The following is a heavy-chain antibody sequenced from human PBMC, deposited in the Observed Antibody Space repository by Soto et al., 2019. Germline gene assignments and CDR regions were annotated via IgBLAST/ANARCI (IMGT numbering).Heavy chain of an antibody. CDR1: GFTFDDYA. D-gene: IGHD3-22*01. CDR2: ISWNSGSI. CDR3: AKDNTFTMIPYFDY. J-gene: IGHJ4*02. Sequence: EVQLVESGGGLVQPGRSLRLSCAASGFTFDDYAMHWVRQTPGKGLEWVSGISWNSGSIGYADSVKGRFTISRDNAKNSLYLQMNSLRAEDTALYYCAKDNTFTMIPYFDYWGQGTLVTVSS. V-gene: IGHV3-9*01.